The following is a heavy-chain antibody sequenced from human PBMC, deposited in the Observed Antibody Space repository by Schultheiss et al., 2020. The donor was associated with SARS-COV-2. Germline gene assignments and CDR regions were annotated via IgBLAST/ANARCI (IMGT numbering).Heavy chain of an antibody. J-gene: IGHJ6*02. CDR3: ARERGRDYYYYGVDV. V-gene: IGHV3-48*02. Sequence: GGSLRLSCAASGFTFSHYGMNWVRQAPGKGLEWLSYISSSGTAMYYADSVKGRFTVSRDNGKNSLYLQTNSLRDEDTAGYYCARERGRDYYYYGVDVWGRGTTVTVSS. CDR1: GFTFSHYG. CDR2: ISSSGTAM.